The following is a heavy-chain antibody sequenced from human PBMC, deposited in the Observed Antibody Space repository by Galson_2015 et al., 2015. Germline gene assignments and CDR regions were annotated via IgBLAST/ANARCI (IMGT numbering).Heavy chain of an antibody. CDR3: ARGLGSTNKRDHRFDS. J-gene: IGHJ5*01. CDR2: ISSVSSSI. V-gene: IGHV3-48*02. CDR1: GFIFGTQS. D-gene: IGHD3-10*01. Sequence: SLRLSCAASGFIFGTQSMNWVRQAPGKRLEWVSYISSVSSSINYADSVKGRFTIYRDNAQNSLYLQMNNLRDEDTAVYYCARGLGSTNKRDHRFDSWGQGTLVTVSS.